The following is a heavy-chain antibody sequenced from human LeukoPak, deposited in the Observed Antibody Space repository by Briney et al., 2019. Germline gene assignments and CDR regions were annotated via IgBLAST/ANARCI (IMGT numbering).Heavy chain of an antibody. V-gene: IGHV4-34*01. Sequence: SETLSLTCAVYGGSFSGYYWSWIRQPPGKGLEWIGEINHSGSTNYNPSLKSRVTISLDTSRNQFSLKLSSVTAADTAVYYCAKSNGYGLVDIWGQGTMVTVSS. J-gene: IGHJ3*02. D-gene: IGHD3-10*01. CDR3: AKSNGYGLVDI. CDR2: INHSGST. CDR1: GGSFSGYY.